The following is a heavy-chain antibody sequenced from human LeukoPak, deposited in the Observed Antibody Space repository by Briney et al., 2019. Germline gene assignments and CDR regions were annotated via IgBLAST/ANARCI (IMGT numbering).Heavy chain of an antibody. J-gene: IGHJ6*03. D-gene: IGHD6-6*01. CDR2: INHSGST. CDR1: GGSFSGYY. V-gene: IGHV4-34*01. CDR3: ARTEYSSSWYMDV. Sequence: SETLSLTCAVYGGSFSGYYWSWFRRPPGKGPDWIGEINHSGSTNYNPSLKSRVTISVDTSKNQFSLKLSSVTAADTAVYYCARTEYSSSWYMDVWGKGTTVTVSS.